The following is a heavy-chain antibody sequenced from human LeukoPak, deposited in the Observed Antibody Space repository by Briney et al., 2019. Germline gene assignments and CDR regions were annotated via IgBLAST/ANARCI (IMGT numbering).Heavy chain of an antibody. CDR3: AKDDSPRLLWFGELRSEGMDV. CDR2: ISGSGGST. J-gene: IGHJ6*02. CDR1: GFTFSSYA. Sequence: PGGSLRLSCAASGFTFSSYAMSWVRQAPGKGLEWVSAISGSGGSTYYADSVKGRFTISRDNSKNTLYLQMNSLRAEDTAVYYCAKDDSPRLLWFGELRSEGMDVWGQGTTVTVSS. D-gene: IGHD3-10*01. V-gene: IGHV3-23*01.